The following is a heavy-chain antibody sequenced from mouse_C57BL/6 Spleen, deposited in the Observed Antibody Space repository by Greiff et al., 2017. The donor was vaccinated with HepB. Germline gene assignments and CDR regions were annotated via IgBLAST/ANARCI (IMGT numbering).Heavy chain of an antibody. CDR1: GYTFTDYY. D-gene: IGHD2-4*01. CDR3: ARFYYDYDVRAMDY. CDR2: INPNNGGT. Sequence: EVQLQQSGPELVKPGASVKISCKASGYTFTDYYMNWVKQSHGKSLEWIGDINPNNGGTSYNQKFKGKATLTVDKSSSTAYMELRSLTSEDSAVYYCARFYYDYDVRAMDYWGQGTSVTVSS. V-gene: IGHV1-26*01. J-gene: IGHJ4*01.